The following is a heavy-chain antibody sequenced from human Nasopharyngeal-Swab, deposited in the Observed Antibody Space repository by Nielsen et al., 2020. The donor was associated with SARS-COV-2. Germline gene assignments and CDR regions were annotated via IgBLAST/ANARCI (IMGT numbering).Heavy chain of an antibody. CDR2: ISYEGSKK. Sequence: GESLKISCKASGFSFNNYGMHWVRQAPGKGLEWVAVISYEGSKKFYAESVEGRFTISRDYSKTTLYLQMDSLGTDDTAMYYCAKANVLFWFGQFKNDGFDIWGQGTMVAVSS. CDR1: GFSFNNYG. D-gene: IGHD3-10*01. CDR3: AKANVLFWFGQFKNDGFDI. J-gene: IGHJ3*02. V-gene: IGHV3-30*18.